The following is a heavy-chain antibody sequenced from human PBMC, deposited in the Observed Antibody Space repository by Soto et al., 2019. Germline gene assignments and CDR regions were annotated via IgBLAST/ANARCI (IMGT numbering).Heavy chain of an antibody. CDR1: GFSFSKYW. CDR3: ERHFCRGGSCYLDV. Sequence: EVQLVESGGGLVQPGGSLRLSCAASGFSFSKYWMHWVRQTPGKGLEFVSRISTDGSIKNSADSRQGRFTISIDNAKNTLYLEMHSLGAEDTAVYYCERHFCRGGSCYLDVWGQGTTVTGSS. V-gene: IGHV3-74*01. CDR2: ISTDGSIK. D-gene: IGHD2-15*01. J-gene: IGHJ6*02.